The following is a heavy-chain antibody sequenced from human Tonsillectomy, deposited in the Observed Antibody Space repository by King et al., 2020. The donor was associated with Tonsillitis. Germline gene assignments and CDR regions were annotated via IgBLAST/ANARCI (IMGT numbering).Heavy chain of an antibody. CDR2: IIPMSGTT. V-gene: IGHV1-69*06. Sequence: QLVQSGAEVKKPGSSVKVSCKASGGAFSSYAISWVRQAPGQGLEWMGGIIPMSGTTTYAQKFQGRVTITADKSTSTAYMELSSLRSEDTAVYYCATTFRGGGIWGQGTLVTVSS. CDR3: ATTFRGGGI. CDR1: GGAFSSYA. D-gene: IGHD3-16*01. J-gene: IGHJ4*02.